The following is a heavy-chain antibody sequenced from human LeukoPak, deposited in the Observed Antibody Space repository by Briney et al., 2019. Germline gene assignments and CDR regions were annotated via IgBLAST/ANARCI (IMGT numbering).Heavy chain of an antibody. Sequence: GGSLRPSCSASGFTFSSYGMSWVRQAPGKGLEWVSAISGSGGSTYYADSVKGRFTISRDNSNNTLYLQMNSLRAEDTAVYYCAKVVVGTVIVVASSNFYYYYMDVWGKGTTVTISS. J-gene: IGHJ6*03. D-gene: IGHD3-22*01. CDR1: GFTFSSYG. CDR2: ISGSGGST. V-gene: IGHV3-23*01. CDR3: AKVVVGTVIVVASSNFYYYYMDV.